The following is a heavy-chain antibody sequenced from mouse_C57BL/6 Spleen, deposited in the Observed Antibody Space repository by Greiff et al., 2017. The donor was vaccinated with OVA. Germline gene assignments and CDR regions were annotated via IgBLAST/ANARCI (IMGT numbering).Heavy chain of an antibody. J-gene: IGHJ1*03. D-gene: IGHD2-4*01. Sequence: EVNLVESGGDLVKPGGSLKLSCAASGFTFSSYGMSWVRQTPDKRLEWVATISSGGSYTYYPDSVKGRFTISRDNAKNTLYLQMSSLKSEDTAMYYCARDYDYGGRWYFDVWGTGTTVTVSS. CDR2: ISSGGSYT. CDR3: ARDYDYGGRWYFDV. V-gene: IGHV5-6*01. CDR1: GFTFSSYG.